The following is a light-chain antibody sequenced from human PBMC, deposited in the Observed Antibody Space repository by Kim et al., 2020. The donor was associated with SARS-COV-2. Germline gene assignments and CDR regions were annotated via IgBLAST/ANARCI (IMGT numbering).Light chain of an antibody. CDR1: SLRSYY. CDR3: NSRDSSGNHHWV. V-gene: IGLV3-19*01. Sequence: SSELTQDPAVSVALGQTVRITCQGDSLRSYYASWYQQKPGQAPVLVISGKNNRPSGIPDRFSGSSSGNTASLTITGAQAEDEADYYCNSRDSSGNHHWVFGGGTQLTVL. J-gene: IGLJ3*02. CDR2: GKN.